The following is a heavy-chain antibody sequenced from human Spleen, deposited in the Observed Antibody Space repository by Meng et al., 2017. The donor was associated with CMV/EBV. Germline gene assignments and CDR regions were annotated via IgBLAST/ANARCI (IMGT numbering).Heavy chain of an antibody. V-gene: IGHV3-15*01. CDR2: IKSKTDGGTT. CDR1: AGSISSSSYY. D-gene: IGHD5-18*01. J-gene: IGHJ4*02. CDR3: TTAPGYSYGYNFDY. Sequence: GGSLRLSCTISAGSISSSSYYWGWIRQPPGKGLEWVGRIKSKTDGGTTDYAAPVKGRFTISRDDSKNTLYLQMNSLKTEDTAVYYCTTAPGYSYGYNFDYWGQGTLVTVSS.